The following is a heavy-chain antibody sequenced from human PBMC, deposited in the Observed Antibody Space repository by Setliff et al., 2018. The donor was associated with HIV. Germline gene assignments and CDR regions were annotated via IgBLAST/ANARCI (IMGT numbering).Heavy chain of an antibody. CDR2: ISSGSSYI. CDR1: GFTFSSYS. V-gene: IGHV3-21*04. Sequence: GGSLRLSCAASGFTFSSYSMNWVRQAPGKGLEWVSSISSGSSYIYYAESVKGRFTISRDNAKNSLYLQMNSLRAEDTAVYFCARDGMAVAADGFDIWGQGTMVTVSS. J-gene: IGHJ3*02. D-gene: IGHD6-19*01. CDR3: ARDGMAVAADGFDI.